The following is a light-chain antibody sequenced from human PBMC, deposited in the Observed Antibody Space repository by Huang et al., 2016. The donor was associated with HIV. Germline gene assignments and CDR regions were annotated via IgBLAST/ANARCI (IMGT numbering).Light chain of an antibody. CDR3: QLRSTWPGDT. CDR1: QTVSSY. V-gene: IGKV3-11*01. J-gene: IGKJ4*01. Sequence: TQSPATLSLSPGERATLSCRASQTVSSYLAWYQQKPGQAPRLLIYDASNRATGIPARFSGSGSGTDFTLTISSLEPEDFAVYYCQLRSTWPGDTFGGGTKVEIK. CDR2: DAS.